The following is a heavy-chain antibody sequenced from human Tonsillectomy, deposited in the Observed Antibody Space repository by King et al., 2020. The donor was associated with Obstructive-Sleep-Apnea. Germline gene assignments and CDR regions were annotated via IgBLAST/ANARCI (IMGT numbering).Heavy chain of an antibody. CDR3: ARGSVSGTNLVHL. CDR1: GYMFRNYA. D-gene: IGHD3-10*01. V-gene: IGHV7-4-1*01. CDR2: INTKTGNP. Sequence: QLVQSGSELKKPGASVKVSCKASGYMFRNYAMNWVRQAPGQGLEWLGWINTKTGNPTYAQGFTGRLVFSLDTPVSTAYLQIFSLNAGDTAVYYCARGSVSGTNLVHLWGQGTMVIVSS. J-gene: IGHJ3*01.